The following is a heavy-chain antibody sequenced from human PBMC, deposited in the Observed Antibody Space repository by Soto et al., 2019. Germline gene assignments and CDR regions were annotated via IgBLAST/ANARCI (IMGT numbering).Heavy chain of an antibody. CDR1: GYTFTGYY. CDR2: INPNSGGT. J-gene: IGHJ6*02. CDR3: ARGRWLDDYGMDV. Sequence: ASVNVSFKSSGYTFTGYYIHWVRQAPGQGLECMGWINPNSGGTNYAQKFQGRVTMTRDTSISTAYMELSRLRSDDTAVYYCARGRWLDDYGMDVWGQGTTVTVSS. D-gene: IGHD6-19*01. V-gene: IGHV1-2*02.